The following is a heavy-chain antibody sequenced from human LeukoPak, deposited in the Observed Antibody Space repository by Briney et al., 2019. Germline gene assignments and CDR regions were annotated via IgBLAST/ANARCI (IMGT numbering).Heavy chain of an antibody. Sequence: PGGSLRLSCAASGFTFSSYGMHWVRQAPGKGLEWVAVISYDGSNKYYADSVKGRFTISRDNSKNTLYLQMNGLRAEDTAVYYCAKALGATSAFEIWGQGTMVTVSS. CDR3: AKALGATSAFEI. J-gene: IGHJ3*02. V-gene: IGHV3-30*18. CDR2: ISYDGSNK. CDR1: GFTFSSYG. D-gene: IGHD1-26*01.